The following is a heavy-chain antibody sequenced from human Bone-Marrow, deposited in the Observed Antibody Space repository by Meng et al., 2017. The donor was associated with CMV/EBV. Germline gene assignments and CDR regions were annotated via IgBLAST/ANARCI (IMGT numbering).Heavy chain of an antibody. CDR2: IRYDGSNK. CDR1: GFTFSSYG. CDR3: ARDASSSSFTPYYYYGMDF. D-gene: IGHD6-6*01. J-gene: IGHJ6*02. V-gene: IGHV3-30*02. Sequence: GESLKISCAASGFTFSSYGMHWVRQAPGKGLEWVAFIRYDGSNKYYADSVKGRFTISRDNSKNTLYLQMNSLRAEDTAVYYCARDASSSSFTPYYYYGMDFWGPGNTVTVSS.